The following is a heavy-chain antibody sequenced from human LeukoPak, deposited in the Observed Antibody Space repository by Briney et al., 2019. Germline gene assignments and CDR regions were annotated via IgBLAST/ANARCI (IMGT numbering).Heavy chain of an antibody. CDR3: ARHRDSSSWSPFDY. J-gene: IGHJ4*02. V-gene: IGHV5-51*01. CDR2: IFPGDSHT. CDR1: EYSFTNYW. D-gene: IGHD2-2*01. Sequence: GESLKISCRGSEYSFTNYWIGWVRQMPGKGLEWMGIIFPGDSHTTYSPSFLGQVTISADKSISTAYLHWSSLKASDAAMYYCARHRDSSSWSPFDYWGQGTLVTVSS.